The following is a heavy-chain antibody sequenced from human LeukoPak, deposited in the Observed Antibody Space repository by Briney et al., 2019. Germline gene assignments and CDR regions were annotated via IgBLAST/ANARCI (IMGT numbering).Heavy chain of an antibody. CDR3: AKTYYYDSSGYYYYDAFDI. V-gene: IGHV3-23*01. D-gene: IGHD3-22*01. CDR2: ISGSGGST. J-gene: IGHJ3*02. Sequence: GGSLRLSCAASGFTFSSYAMSWVRRAPGKGLEWVSAISGSGGSTCYADSVKGRFTISRDNSKNTLYLQMNSLRAEDTAVYYCAKTYYYDSSGYYYYDAFDIWGQGTMVTVSS. CDR1: GFTFSSYA.